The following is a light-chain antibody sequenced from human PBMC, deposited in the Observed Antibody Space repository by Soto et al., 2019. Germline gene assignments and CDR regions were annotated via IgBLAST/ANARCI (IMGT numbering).Light chain of an antibody. Sequence: IKMTHSPSTLSASVGDRGTITCRASQSISSWLAWYQQKPGKAPKLLIYDASSLESGVPSRFSGSGSGTEFTLTISSLQPDDFATYYCQQYNSYWTFGQGSKVDVK. CDR1: QSISSW. V-gene: IGKV1-5*01. J-gene: IGKJ1*01. CDR3: QQYNSYWT. CDR2: DAS.